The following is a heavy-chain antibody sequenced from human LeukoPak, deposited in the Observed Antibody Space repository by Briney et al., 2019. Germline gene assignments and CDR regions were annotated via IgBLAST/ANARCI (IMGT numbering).Heavy chain of an antibody. CDR1: GGSFSGYY. CDR3: ARALGLTLFGVVNYNFDY. D-gene: IGHD3-3*01. J-gene: IGHJ4*02. Sequence: PSETLSLTCAVYGGSFSGYYWSWIRQPPGKGLEWIGEINHSGSTNYNPSLKSRVTISVDTSKNQFSLKLSSVTAADTAVYYCARALGLTLFGVVNYNFDYWGQGTLVTVSS. V-gene: IGHV4-34*01. CDR2: INHSGST.